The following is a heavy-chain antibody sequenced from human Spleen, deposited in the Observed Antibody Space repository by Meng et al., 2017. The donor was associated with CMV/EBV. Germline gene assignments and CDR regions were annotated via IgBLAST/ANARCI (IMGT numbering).Heavy chain of an antibody. Sequence: LTLACTLSGVSLTTTGVGVGWIRQPPGKALEWLALIYWNDEKRYSSSLKSRLAITKDTSENQVVLTMTNMDPVDTATYYCAHRGTGYWGQGTLVTVSS. D-gene: IGHD1-1*01. CDR3: AHRGTGY. CDR1: GVSLTTTGVG. CDR2: IYWNDEK. J-gene: IGHJ4*02. V-gene: IGHV2-5*01.